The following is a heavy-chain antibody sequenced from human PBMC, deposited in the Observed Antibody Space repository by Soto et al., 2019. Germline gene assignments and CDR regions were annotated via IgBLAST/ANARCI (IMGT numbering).Heavy chain of an antibody. CDR3: ARGRDRAPPGVAAFDY. V-gene: IGHV4-30-4*01. J-gene: IGHJ4*02. CDR1: GASIRTADFY. Sequence: SETLSLTCTVSGASIRTADFYWRWIRQPPGKGLEWIGFVHSIVNTYYSPSLMSRSTISVDTSKNQFSLRLRSVTAADTAVYYCARGRDRAPPGVAAFDYWGQGTLVTVSS. CDR2: VHSIVNT. D-gene: IGHD3-3*01.